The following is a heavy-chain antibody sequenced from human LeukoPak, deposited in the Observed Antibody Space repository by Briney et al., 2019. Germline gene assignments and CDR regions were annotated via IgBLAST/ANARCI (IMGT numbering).Heavy chain of an antibody. D-gene: IGHD4-17*01. V-gene: IGHV3-23*01. CDR3: ARIAVTYTFDY. CDR1: GFTFSSYG. CDR2: FSGSGGST. Sequence: GGSLRLSCAASGFTFSSYGLSWVRQAPGKGLEWVSAFSGSGGSTYYADSVKGRFTISRDNAKNSLYLQMNSLRAEDTAVYYCARIAVTYTFDYWGQGTLVTVSS. J-gene: IGHJ4*02.